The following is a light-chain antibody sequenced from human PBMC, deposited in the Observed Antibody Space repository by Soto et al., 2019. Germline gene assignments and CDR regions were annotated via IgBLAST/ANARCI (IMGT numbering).Light chain of an antibody. V-gene: IGLV2-11*01. CDR3: CSYAGDFTYV. CDR1: SSDVGGHSY. Sequence: PLTQPRSVSVSPGHSVTISCTGTSSDVGGHSYVSWYQQHPGKAPKLMISDVSKRPSGVPDRFSGSKFGNTASLTISGLQAEDEADYYCCSYAGDFTYVFGGGTKV. CDR2: DVS. J-gene: IGLJ1*01.